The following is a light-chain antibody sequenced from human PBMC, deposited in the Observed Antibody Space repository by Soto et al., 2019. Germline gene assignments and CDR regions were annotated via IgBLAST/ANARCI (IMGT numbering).Light chain of an antibody. CDR1: QSVYSY. CDR3: QQRSTWPPA. V-gene: IGKV3-11*01. J-gene: IGKJ2*01. CDR2: DAS. Sequence: EIVLTQSPATLSLSPGERATLSCRASQSVYSYLAWYQQRPGQAPRLLIYDASNRATGIPARFGGSGSGTDFTLTISSLEPEDFALYYCQQRSTWPPAFGQGTKVEIK.